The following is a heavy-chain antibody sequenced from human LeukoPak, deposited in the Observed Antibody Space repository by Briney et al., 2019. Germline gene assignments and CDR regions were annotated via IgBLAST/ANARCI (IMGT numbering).Heavy chain of an antibody. CDR3: ARALGYSYGYAVDY. CDR1: GFTFSTYS. D-gene: IGHD5-18*01. Sequence: HPGGSLRLSCAASGFTFSTYSMNWVRQAPGKGLEWLSYISSSSGTIYYADSVKGRFTISGDNAKNSLYLQMNSLRAEDTAVYYCARALGYSYGYAVDYWGQGTLVTVSS. J-gene: IGHJ4*02. CDR2: ISSSSGTI. V-gene: IGHV3-48*01.